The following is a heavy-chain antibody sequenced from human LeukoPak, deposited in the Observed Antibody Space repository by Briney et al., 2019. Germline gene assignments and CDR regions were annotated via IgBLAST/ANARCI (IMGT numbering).Heavy chain of an antibody. Sequence: ASVKVSCKASGYTFTGYYMHWVRQAPGQGLEWMGWINPNSGGTNYAQKFQGRVTMTRDTSISTAYMELSGLRSDDTAVYYCARENGGSYGYYFDYWGQGTLVTVSS. V-gene: IGHV1-2*02. CDR2: INPNSGGT. D-gene: IGHD1-26*01. J-gene: IGHJ4*02. CDR1: GYTFTGYY. CDR3: ARENGGSYGYYFDY.